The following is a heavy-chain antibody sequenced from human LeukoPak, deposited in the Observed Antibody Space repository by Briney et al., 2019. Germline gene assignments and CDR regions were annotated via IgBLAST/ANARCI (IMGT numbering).Heavy chain of an antibody. CDR2: IYTSGST. D-gene: IGHD3-3*01. CDR3: ARDGYYDFWSGYQTTYYYYGMDV. V-gene: IGHV4-4*07. Sequence: SETLSLTCTVSGGSINSYYWSWIRQPAGKGLEWIGRIYTSGSTNYNPSLKSRVTMSVDTSKNQFSLKLSSVTAADTAVYYCARDGYYDFWSGYQTTYYYYGMDVWGQGTTVTVSS. CDR1: GGSINSYY. J-gene: IGHJ6*02.